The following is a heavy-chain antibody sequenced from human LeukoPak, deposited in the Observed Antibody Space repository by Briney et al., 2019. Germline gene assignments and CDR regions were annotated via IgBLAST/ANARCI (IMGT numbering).Heavy chain of an antibody. CDR2: IKTKSQGETT. J-gene: IGHJ4*02. CDR3: TTLSMTIIHGGDY. D-gene: IGHD5-24*01. V-gene: IGHV3-15*01. Sequence: PGGSLRLPCAASEFTFTDAWMSGVRQVPGKGLEGVARIKTKSQGETTDYAAPVEGRFIISREDSKKTLYLHMNSLKTEDTAVYFCTTLSMTIIHGGDYWGQGALVTVSS. CDR1: EFTFTDAW.